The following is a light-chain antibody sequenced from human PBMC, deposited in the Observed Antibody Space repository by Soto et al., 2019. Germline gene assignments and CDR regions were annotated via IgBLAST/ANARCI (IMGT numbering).Light chain of an antibody. CDR3: QQRSNWPPEVT. CDR1: QGVSSY. Sequence: EIVLTQSPATLSLSPGERATLSCRASQGVSSYLAWYQQKPGQAPRLLIYDASNRATGIPARFSGSGSGTDFTLTISSLEPEDFAVYYCQQRSNWPPEVTFGGGTKVDIK. J-gene: IGKJ4*01. CDR2: DAS. V-gene: IGKV3-11*01.